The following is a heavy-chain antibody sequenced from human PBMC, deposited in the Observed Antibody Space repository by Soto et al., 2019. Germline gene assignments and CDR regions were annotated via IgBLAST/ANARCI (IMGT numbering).Heavy chain of an antibody. CDR2: INPASQLT. J-gene: IGHJ4*02. Sequence: QVQLLQSGTEVKRPGSSVKVSCKTSGVSFNSYVFAWVRQTPGRGLEWVGKINPASQLTNYEQSLQGRATITADTSARATYMELSGLTSEDTVVYFCARMRLARLDHWGQGTLVTVSS. CDR3: ARMRLARLDH. V-gene: IGHV1-69*09. CDR1: GVSFNSYV. D-gene: IGHD2-21*01.